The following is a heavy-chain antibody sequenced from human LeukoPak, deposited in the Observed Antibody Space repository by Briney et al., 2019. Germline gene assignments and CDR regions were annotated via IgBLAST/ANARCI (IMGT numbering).Heavy chain of an antibody. J-gene: IGHJ4*02. Sequence: SETLSRTCAVYGGSFSGYYWSWIRQPPGKGLEWIGEINHSGSTNYNPSLKSRVTISVDTSKNQFSLKLSSVTAADTAVYYCARGEMGATVDYWGQGTLVTVSS. D-gene: IGHD1-26*01. CDR2: INHSGST. V-gene: IGHV4-34*01. CDR3: ARGEMGATVDY. CDR1: GGSFSGYY.